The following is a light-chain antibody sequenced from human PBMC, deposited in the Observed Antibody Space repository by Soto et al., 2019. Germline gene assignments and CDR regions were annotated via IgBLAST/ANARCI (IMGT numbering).Light chain of an antibody. CDR3: QQYDNWPSWT. CDR2: GAS. Sequence: ERDMTQSPFTLSVSPGERAILSCRASQSVGSNLAWYQQKPGQAPRLLIYGASTRATGFPARFSGRGSGTEFTLTISSLQSEDFAIYYCQQYDNWPSWTFGQGTKVDI. V-gene: IGKV3-15*01. CDR1: QSVGSN. J-gene: IGKJ1*01.